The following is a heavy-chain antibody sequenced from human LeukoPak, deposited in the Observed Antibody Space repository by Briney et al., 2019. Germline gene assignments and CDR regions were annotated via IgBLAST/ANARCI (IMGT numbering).Heavy chain of an antibody. D-gene: IGHD6-13*01. CDR1: GGSFSGYY. Sequence: SETLSLTCAVYGGSFSGYYWSWIRQPPGKGLEWIGEINHSGSTNYSPSLKSRVTISVDTSKNQFSLKLSSVTVADTAVYYCSGYSSTPGEGWFDPWGQGTLVTVSS. CDR2: INHSGST. J-gene: IGHJ5*02. V-gene: IGHV4-34*01. CDR3: SGYSSTPGEGWFDP.